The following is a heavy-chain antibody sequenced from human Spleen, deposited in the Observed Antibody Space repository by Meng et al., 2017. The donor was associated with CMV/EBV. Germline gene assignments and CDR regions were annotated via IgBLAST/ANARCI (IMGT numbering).Heavy chain of an antibody. CDR3: ATIDSACSTTSCYSPLDY. J-gene: IGHJ4*02. D-gene: IGHD2-2*02. CDR1: GFNFNNYG. Sequence: GESLKISCAASGFNFNNYGIHWVRQAPGKGLEWVAFIRYDGRYKYYTDSAKGRFTISRDNSKNTLYLQMSSLKAEDTALYYCATIDSACSTTSCYSPLDYWGQGTRVTVSS. V-gene: IGHV3-30*02. CDR2: IRYDGRYK.